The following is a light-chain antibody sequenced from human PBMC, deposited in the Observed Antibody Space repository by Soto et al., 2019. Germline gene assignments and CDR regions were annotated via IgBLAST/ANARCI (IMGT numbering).Light chain of an antibody. Sequence: DIQMTQSPSSLSASVGETVIISCRASETITRYLNWYQSKPGKAPRLLISGASSLQSGVPSRFSGSYSGTDFTLTINSLQPEDFATYYCQQANSFPLTFGGGTRVEI. CDR3: QQANSFPLT. CDR1: ETITRY. CDR2: GAS. V-gene: IGKV1-39*01. J-gene: IGKJ4*01.